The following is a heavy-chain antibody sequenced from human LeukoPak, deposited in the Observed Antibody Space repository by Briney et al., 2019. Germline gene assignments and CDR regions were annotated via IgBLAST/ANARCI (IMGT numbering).Heavy chain of an antibody. D-gene: IGHD3-3*01. V-gene: IGHV1-69*13. Sequence: ASVKVSCKASGGTFSSYAISWVRQAPGQGLEWMGGIIPMFGTANYAQSFQGRVTITADESTSTAYMELSSLRSEDTAVYYCTRGGRLMLRFLECLVQWGQGSLVTVPS. CDR3: TRGGRLMLRFLECLVQ. CDR1: GGTFSSYA. J-gene: IGHJ4*02. CDR2: IIPMFGTA.